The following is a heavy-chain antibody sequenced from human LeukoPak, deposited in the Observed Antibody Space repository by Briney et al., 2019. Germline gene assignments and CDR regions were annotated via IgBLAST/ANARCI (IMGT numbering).Heavy chain of an antibody. D-gene: IGHD6-6*01. CDR2: IYYSGST. CDR1: GASLSLYY. CDR3: TRDFAGFYGSSSEY. Sequence: SETLSLTCTVSGASLSLYYWSWIRQPPGKGLEWIGHIYYSGSTHYNPSLRSRVTLSVDTSKNQFSLKMTSVTAADTAVYYCTRDFAGFYGSSSEYWGQGTLVTVSS. J-gene: IGHJ4*02. V-gene: IGHV4-59*01.